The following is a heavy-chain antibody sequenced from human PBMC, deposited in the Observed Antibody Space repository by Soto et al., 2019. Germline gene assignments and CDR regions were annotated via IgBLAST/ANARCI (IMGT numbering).Heavy chain of an antibody. Sequence: EVQLVESGGGLVKPGGSLRLSCAASGFTFSNAWMSWVRQAPGKGLEWVGRIKSRTDGGTTYYAAPVKGRFTISRDDSKNTLYLQMNSLKTEDTAVYYCTTNGVLAWLPADYYYMDVWGKGTTVTVSS. CDR1: GFTFSNAW. J-gene: IGHJ6*03. CDR2: IKSRTDGGTT. CDR3: TTNGVLAWLPADYYYMDV. D-gene: IGHD3-3*01. V-gene: IGHV3-15*01.